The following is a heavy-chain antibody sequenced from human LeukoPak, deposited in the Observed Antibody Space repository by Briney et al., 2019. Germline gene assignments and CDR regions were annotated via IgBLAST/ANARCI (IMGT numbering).Heavy chain of an antibody. CDR2: ISYDGGNK. CDR1: GFTFSSYG. CDR3: AKGFSGWYYFDY. Sequence: GGSLRLSCAASGFTFSSYGMPWVRQAPGKGLEWVALISYDGGNKYYADSVKGRFTISRDNSKNTLYLQMNSLRAEDTAVYYCAKGFSGWYYFDYWGQGTLVTVSS. D-gene: IGHD6-19*01. V-gene: IGHV3-30*18. J-gene: IGHJ4*02.